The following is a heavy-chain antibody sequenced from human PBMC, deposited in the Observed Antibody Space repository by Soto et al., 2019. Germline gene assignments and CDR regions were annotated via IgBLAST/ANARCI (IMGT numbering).Heavy chain of an antibody. Sequence: QVQLQQWGAGLLKPSETLSLTCAVYGGSFNSYYWCWIRHPPGKGLEWIGEINYSGSTNYNPSLKRRVTISVDTSKNQFSLKLISVTAADTAVYYCARGHKQQLVRSGGWFDPWGQGTLATVSS. J-gene: IGHJ5*02. CDR1: GGSFNSYY. CDR3: ARGHKQQLVRSGGWFDP. CDR2: INYSGST. D-gene: IGHD6-13*01. V-gene: IGHV4-34*01.